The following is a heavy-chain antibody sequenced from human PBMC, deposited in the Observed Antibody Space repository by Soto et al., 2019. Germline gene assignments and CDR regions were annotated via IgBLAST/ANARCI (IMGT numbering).Heavy chain of an antibody. J-gene: IGHJ6*02. V-gene: IGHV1-2*04. CDR1: GYTFTGYY. Sequence: VASVKVSCKASGYTFTGYYMHWVRQAPGQGLEWMGWINPNSGGTNYAQKFQGWVTMTRDTSISTAYMELSRLRSDDTAVYYCARQGGGYYYGMDVWGQGTTVTRLL. D-gene: IGHD3-10*01. CDR2: INPNSGGT. CDR3: ARQGGGYYYGMDV.